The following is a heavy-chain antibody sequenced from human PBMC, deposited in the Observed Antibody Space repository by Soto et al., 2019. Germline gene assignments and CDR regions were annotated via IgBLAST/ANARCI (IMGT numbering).Heavy chain of an antibody. CDR3: ARDQGGGYYDSSGYYKFVGAFDI. CDR2: IIPIFGTA. CDR1: GCTFSSYA. D-gene: IGHD3-22*01. Sequence: SVKVSCKASGCTFSSYAISWVRQAPGQGLEWMGGIIPIFGTANYAQKFQGRVTITADESTSTAYIELSSLRSEDTAVYYCARDQGGGYYDSSGYYKFVGAFDILG. V-gene: IGHV1-69*13. J-gene: IGHJ3*02.